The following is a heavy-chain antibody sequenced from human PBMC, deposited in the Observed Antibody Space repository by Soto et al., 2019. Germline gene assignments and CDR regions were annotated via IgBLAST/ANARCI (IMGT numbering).Heavy chain of an antibody. CDR1: GYTFTSYG. V-gene: IGHV1-18*01. J-gene: IGHJ6*03. CDR2: ISACNGNT. D-gene: IGHD2-8*01. CDR3: AREIMVYATNYYYYYMDV. Sequence: QVQLVQSGAEVKKPGASVKVSCKASGYTFTSYGISWVRQAPGQGLEWMGWISACNGNTNYAQKLQGRVTMTTDTSTSTAYMELRSLRSDDTAVYYCAREIMVYATNYYYYYMDVWGKGTTVTVSS.